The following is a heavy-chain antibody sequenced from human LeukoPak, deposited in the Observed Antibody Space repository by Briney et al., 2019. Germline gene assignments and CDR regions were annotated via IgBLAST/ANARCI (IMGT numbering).Heavy chain of an antibody. J-gene: IGHJ6*03. CDR3: AREGDYGDSFKSYYYMDV. CDR1: GTILSSYY. D-gene: IGHD4-17*01. Sequence: SETLSLTCFVSGTILSSYYWSWIRLPAGKGLEWIGRIYTSGSSDYNPSPKSRVTMSVDTSKNQLSLKLTSVTAADTALYYCAREGDYGDSFKSYYYMDVWGKGTTVTVSS. CDR2: IYTSGSS. V-gene: IGHV4-4*07.